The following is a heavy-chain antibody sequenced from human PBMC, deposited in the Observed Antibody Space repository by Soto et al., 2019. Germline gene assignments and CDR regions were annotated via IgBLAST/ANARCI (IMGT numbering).Heavy chain of an antibody. V-gene: IGHV1-69*12. J-gene: IGHJ5*02. CDR2: IIPIFGTA. CDR3: ARGRDRNYDQNEGNWFDP. Sequence: QVQLVQSGAEVKKPGSSVKVSCKASGGTFSSYAISWVRQAPGQGLEWMGGIIPIFGTANYAQKFQGRVTITADESTSPAYMELSSLRSEDTAVYYCARGRDRNYDQNEGNWFDPWGQGTLVTVSS. CDR1: GGTFSSYA. D-gene: IGHD3-22*01.